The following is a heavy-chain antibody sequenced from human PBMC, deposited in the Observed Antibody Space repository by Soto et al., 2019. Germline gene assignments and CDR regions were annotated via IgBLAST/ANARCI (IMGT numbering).Heavy chain of an antibody. Sequence: QVQLVESGGGVVQPGRSLRLSCAASGFTFSSYDMHWVRQAPGTGLEWVAVIWYDGSNKYYADSVKGRFTISRDNSKNTLSLQMNSLRADDTAVYYCSRSYNNRWHIDYWGQGTLVTVSS. J-gene: IGHJ4*02. V-gene: IGHV3-33*01. D-gene: IGHD6-13*01. CDR3: SRSYNNRWHIDY. CDR2: IWYDGSNK. CDR1: GFTFSSYD.